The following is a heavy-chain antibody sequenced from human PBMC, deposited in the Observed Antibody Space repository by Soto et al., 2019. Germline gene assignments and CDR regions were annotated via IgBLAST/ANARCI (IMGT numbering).Heavy chain of an antibody. J-gene: IGHJ4*02. Sequence: PGGALRLSCAASGFTFNIYAMTWVRQAPGKGLEWVSAISRYGDITYYADSVEGRVSISRDNSKNTLYLQMNSLRAEDTAVYYCAKDRYLDHDSRGYWFDNWGQRTLVTVSS. CDR2: ISRYGDIT. D-gene: IGHD3-22*01. CDR3: AKDRYLDHDSRGYWFDN. CDR1: GFTFNIYA. V-gene: IGHV3-23*01.